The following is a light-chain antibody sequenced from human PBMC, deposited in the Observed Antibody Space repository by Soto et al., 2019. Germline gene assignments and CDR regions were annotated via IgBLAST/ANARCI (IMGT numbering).Light chain of an antibody. J-gene: IGLJ1*01. V-gene: IGLV2-14*01. CDR2: EVS. Sequence: QSALTQPASVSGSPGQSITISCTGTSSDVGGYNYVSWYQQHPGKAPKLMIFEVSNRPSGVSNRFSGSRSGNTASLTISGLQCEDEADYYCSSCASSITYVFGTGTKLTVL. CDR3: SSCASSITYV. CDR1: SSDVGGYNY.